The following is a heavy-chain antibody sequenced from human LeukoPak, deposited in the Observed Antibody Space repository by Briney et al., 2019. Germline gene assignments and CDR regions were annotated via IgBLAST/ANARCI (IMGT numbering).Heavy chain of an antibody. CDR2: INPNSGGA. Sequence: ASVKVSCKASGYTFMYYYIHWVRQAPGHGLEWMGWINPNSGGANFAQKFQGWVTMTRDTSISTAYMELSRLRSDDTAVYYCARDNGIDDYYDSSGYYYVGAFDIWGQGTMVTVSS. D-gene: IGHD3-22*01. CDR3: ARDNGIDDYYDSSGYYYVGAFDI. CDR1: GYTFMYYY. V-gene: IGHV1-2*04. J-gene: IGHJ3*02.